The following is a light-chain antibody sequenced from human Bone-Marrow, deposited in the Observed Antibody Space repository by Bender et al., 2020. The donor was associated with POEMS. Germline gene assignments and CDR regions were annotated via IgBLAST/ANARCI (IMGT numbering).Light chain of an antibody. CDR1: STDVGAYNY. V-gene: IGLV2-14*03. CDR3: SSYTTYTTLV. J-gene: IGLJ3*02. CDR2: DVN. Sequence: QSALTQPASVSGSPGQSITISCTGTSTDVGAYNYVSWFQQHPGKTPRLMIYDVNSRPSGVSNRFSGSKSGNTASLTISGLQAEDEADYHCSSYTTYTTLVFGGGTKVTVL.